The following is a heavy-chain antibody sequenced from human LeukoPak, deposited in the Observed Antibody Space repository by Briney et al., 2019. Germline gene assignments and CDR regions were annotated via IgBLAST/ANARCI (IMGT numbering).Heavy chain of an antibody. D-gene: IGHD6-19*01. V-gene: IGHV1-8*03. CDR1: GYTFTSYD. J-gene: IGHJ6*03. CDR3: ARGLSSSGWYTLYYYMDV. Sequence: ASVKVSCKASGYTFTSYDINWVRQATGQGLEWMGWMNPNSGNTGYAQKFQGRVTITRNTSISTAYMELSSLRSEDTAVYYCARGLSSSGWYTLYYYMDVWGKGTTVTVSS. CDR2: MNPNSGNT.